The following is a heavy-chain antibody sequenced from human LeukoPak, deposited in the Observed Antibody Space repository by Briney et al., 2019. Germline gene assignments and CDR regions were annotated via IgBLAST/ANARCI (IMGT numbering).Heavy chain of an antibody. Sequence: TGGSLRLSCAASGFTFSSYAMSWVRQAPGKGLEWVSSISGSGDTTYYADSVKGRFTISRDNSKNTLYLQMNSLRAEDTAVYYCARDTYYYGVWGQGTTVTVSS. D-gene: IGHD3-10*01. CDR1: GFTFSSYA. J-gene: IGHJ6*02. V-gene: IGHV3-23*01. CDR3: ARDTYYYGV. CDR2: ISGSGDTT.